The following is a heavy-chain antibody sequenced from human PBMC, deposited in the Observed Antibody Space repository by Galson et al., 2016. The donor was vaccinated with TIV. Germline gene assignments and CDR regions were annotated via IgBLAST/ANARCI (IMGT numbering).Heavy chain of an antibody. D-gene: IGHD3-22*01. V-gene: IGHV1-69*13. CDR1: GVTLSSYA. CDR3: ARGTGYYDNSAYNA. J-gene: IGHJ5*02. Sequence: SVKVSCKASGVTLSSYAISWVRQAPGQGLEWMGRIIGMFGTPNYAQKFQGRVTITADELTSTAYMELSSLRSEDTAVYYCARGTGYYDNSAYNAWGQGTLVTVSS. CDR2: IIGMFGTP.